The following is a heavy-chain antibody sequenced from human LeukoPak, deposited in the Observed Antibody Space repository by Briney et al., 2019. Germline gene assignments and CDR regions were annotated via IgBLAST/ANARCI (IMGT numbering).Heavy chain of an antibody. D-gene: IGHD2-2*01. Sequence: GGSLRLSCAASGFTFSSYAMSWVRQAPGKGLEWVSTISGSGGSTYYADPVKGRFTISRDNSKNTLYLQMNSLRAEDTAVYYCAKDGRGSTSPNWFDPWGQGTLVTVSS. CDR1: GFTFSSYA. J-gene: IGHJ5*02. CDR3: AKDGRGSTSPNWFDP. CDR2: ISGSGGST. V-gene: IGHV3-23*01.